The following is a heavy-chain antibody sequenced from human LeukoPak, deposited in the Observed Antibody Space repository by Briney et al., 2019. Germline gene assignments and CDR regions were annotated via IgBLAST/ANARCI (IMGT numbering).Heavy chain of an antibody. J-gene: IGHJ4*02. Sequence: PSETLSLTCAVYGGSFSGYYWSWIRQPPGKGLEWIGEINHSGSTNYNPSLKSRVTISVDKSKNEFSLKVSSVTAADTAVYYCARVVSSSGWAFDYWGQGTLVTVSS. D-gene: IGHD6-19*01. V-gene: IGHV4-34*01. CDR3: ARVVSSSGWAFDY. CDR1: GGSFSGYY. CDR2: INHSGST.